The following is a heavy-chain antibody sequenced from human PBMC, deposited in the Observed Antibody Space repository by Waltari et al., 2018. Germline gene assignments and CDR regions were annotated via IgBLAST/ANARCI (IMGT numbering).Heavy chain of an antibody. D-gene: IGHD3-3*01. J-gene: IGHJ6*02. CDR2: IWYDGSNK. CDR3: ARGEFWSGYNYYYYGMDV. Sequence: QVQLVESGGGVVQPGRSLRLSCAASGFTFSSYGMHWVRQAPGKGLEWVAVIWYDGSNKDYADSVKGRFTISRDNSKNTLYLQMNSLRAEDTAVYYCARGEFWSGYNYYYYGMDVWGQGTTVTVSS. CDR1: GFTFSSYG. V-gene: IGHV3-33*01.